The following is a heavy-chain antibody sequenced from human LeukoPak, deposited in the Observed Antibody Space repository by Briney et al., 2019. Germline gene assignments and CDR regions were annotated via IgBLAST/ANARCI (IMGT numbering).Heavy chain of an antibody. CDR1: GGSFGGYY. CDR2: INHSGST. V-gene: IGHV4-34*01. CDR3: ARKHYYDSSGYFFDY. J-gene: IGHJ4*02. D-gene: IGHD3-22*01. Sequence: SETLSLTCAVYGGSFGGYYWSWIRQPPGKGLEWIGEINHSGSTNYNPSLKSRVTISVDTSKNQFSLKLSSVTAADTAVYYCARKHYYDSSGYFFDYWGQGTLVTVSS.